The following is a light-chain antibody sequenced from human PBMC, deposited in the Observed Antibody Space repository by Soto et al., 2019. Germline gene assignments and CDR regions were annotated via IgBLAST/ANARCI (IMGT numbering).Light chain of an antibody. J-gene: IGKJ4*01. CDR2: DAS. CDR1: QSVSSY. V-gene: IGKV3-11*01. Sequence: SVLTQSPCTLSLSPGERATLSCRASQSVSSYLAWYQQKPGQAPRLLIYDASNRATGIPARFSGSGSGTDFTLTISRLEPEDFSVYYCQQRGNWPPLLTFGGGTKVDIK. CDR3: QQRGNWPPLLT.